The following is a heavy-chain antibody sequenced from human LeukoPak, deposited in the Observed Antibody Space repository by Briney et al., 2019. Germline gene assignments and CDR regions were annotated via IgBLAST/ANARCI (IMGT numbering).Heavy chain of an antibody. CDR3: ARDSSIDY. CDR1: GFAFSSYG. V-gene: IGHV3-30*03. CDR2: ISYDGSNK. Sequence: GGSLRLSCAASGFAFSSYGMHWVRQAPGKGLEWVAVISYDGSNKNYADSVRGLFTISRDNSKNTLYLQMNSLRAEDTAVYYCARDSSIDYWGQGTLVTVSS. J-gene: IGHJ4*02.